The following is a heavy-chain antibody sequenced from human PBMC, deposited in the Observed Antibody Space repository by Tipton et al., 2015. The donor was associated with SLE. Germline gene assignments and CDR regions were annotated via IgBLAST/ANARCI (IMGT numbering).Heavy chain of an antibody. D-gene: IGHD5-12*01. J-gene: IGHJ4*02. Sequence: QLVQSGAEVKKPGESLKISCKGSGYTFSTYWIGWVRQMPGKGLEWMGIIYPGDSDTRYSPSFQGQVTISVDTSKNQFSLKLGSVTAADTAIYYCAGRGVATDVVDYWGQGTLATVPS. CDR2: IYPGDSDT. CDR1: GYTFSTYW. CDR3: AGRGVATDVVDY. V-gene: IGHV5-51*03.